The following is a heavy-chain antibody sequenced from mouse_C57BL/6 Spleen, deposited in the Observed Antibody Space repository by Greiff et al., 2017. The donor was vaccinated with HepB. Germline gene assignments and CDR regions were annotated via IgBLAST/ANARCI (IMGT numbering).Heavy chain of an antibody. D-gene: IGHD2-1*01. CDR3: ARDYGNYGY. Sequence: EVQLQQSGPELVKPGASVKISCKASGYTFTDYYMNWVKQSHGKSLEWIGDINPNNGGTSYNQKFKGKATLTVDKSSSTAYMELRSLTSEDSAVYYCARDYGNYGYWGQGTTLTVSS. CDR2: INPNNGGT. V-gene: IGHV1-26*01. J-gene: IGHJ2*01. CDR1: GYTFTDYY.